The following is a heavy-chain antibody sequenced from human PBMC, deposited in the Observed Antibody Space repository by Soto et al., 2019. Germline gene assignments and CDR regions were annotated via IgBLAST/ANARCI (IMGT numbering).Heavy chain of an antibody. V-gene: IGHV1-8*01. CDR3: ARVVSRAGGYYYYYIDV. Sequence: ASVKVSCKASGYTFTSYDINWVRQATGQGLEWMGWMNPNSGNTGYAQKFQGRVTMTRNTSISTAYMELSSLRSEDTAVYYCARVVSRAGGYYYYYIDVWGKGTTVTVSS. D-gene: IGHD6-13*01. CDR2: MNPNSGNT. J-gene: IGHJ6*03. CDR1: GYTFTSYD.